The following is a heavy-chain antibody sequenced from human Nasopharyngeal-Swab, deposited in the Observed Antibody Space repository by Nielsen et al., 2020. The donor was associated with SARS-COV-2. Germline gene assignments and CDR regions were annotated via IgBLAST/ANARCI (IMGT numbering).Heavy chain of an antibody. CDR2: IYYSGST. CDR1: GGSISSGGYY. D-gene: IGHD3-22*01. V-gene: IGHV4-31*03. CDR3: ARVLRYYDSSGRWRWEGDYFDY. Sequence: SETLSLTCTVSGGSISSGGYYWSWIRQHPGKGLEWIGYIYYSGSTNYNPSLKSRVTISVDTSKNQLPLKLSSVTAADTAVYYCARVLRYYDSSGRWRWEGDYFDYWGQGTLVTVSS. J-gene: IGHJ4*02.